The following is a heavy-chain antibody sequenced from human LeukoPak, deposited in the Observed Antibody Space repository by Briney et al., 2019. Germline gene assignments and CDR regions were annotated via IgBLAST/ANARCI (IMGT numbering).Heavy chain of an antibody. V-gene: IGHV1-2*02. CDR2: INPNSGGT. Sequence: ASVKVSCKASGYTFTGYYMHWVRQAPGQGLEWMGWINPNSGGTNYAQKFQGRVTMTRDTSISTAYMELSRPRSDDTAVYYCARADSSSWFSSRYYFDYWGQGTLVTVSS. CDR3: ARADSSSWFSSRYYFDY. J-gene: IGHJ4*02. D-gene: IGHD6-13*01. CDR1: GYTFTGYY.